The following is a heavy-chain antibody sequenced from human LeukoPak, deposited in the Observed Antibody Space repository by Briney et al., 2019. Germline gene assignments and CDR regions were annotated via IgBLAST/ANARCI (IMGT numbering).Heavy chain of an antibody. CDR1: GGSISSYY. CDR3: ARVGLARGLDYYDSSGYNYYFDY. CDR2: IYTSGST. Sequence: SETLSLTCTVSGGSISSYYWSWIRQPPGKGLEWIGYIYTSGSTNYNPSLTSRVTISVDTSKNQFSLRLSSVTAADTAVYYCARVGLARGLDYYDSSGYNYYFDYWGQGTLVTVSS. J-gene: IGHJ4*02. D-gene: IGHD3-22*01. V-gene: IGHV4-4*09.